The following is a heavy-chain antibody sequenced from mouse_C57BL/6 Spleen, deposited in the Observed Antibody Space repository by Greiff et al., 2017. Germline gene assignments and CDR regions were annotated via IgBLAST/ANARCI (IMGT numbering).Heavy chain of an antibody. V-gene: IGHV5-4*01. D-gene: IGHD2-1*01. J-gene: IGHJ3*01. CDR3: ARVLYGNYGFAY. CDR1: GFTFSSYA. Sequence: EVQLVESGGGLVEPGGSLKLSCAASGFTFSSYAMSWVRQTPEKRLEWVATISDGGSYTYYPANVKGRFTISRYNAKNNLYLQMSHLKSEDTAMYYCARVLYGNYGFAYWGQGTLVTVSA. CDR2: ISDGGSYT.